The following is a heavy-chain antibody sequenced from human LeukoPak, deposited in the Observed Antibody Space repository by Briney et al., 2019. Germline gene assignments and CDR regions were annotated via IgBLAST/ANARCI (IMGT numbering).Heavy chain of an antibody. CDR1: GYSFTTYW. V-gene: IGHV5-51*01. CDR2: IYPGDSDT. D-gene: IGHD2-2*02. Sequence: GESLKISCKGSGYSFTTYWIGWVRQMPGKGLEWMGIIYPGDSDTRYSPSFQGQVTISADKSISTAYLQWSSLKASDTAMYYCARQGCSSTRCYMGSFDPWGQGTLVTVSS. CDR3: ARQGCSSTRCYMGSFDP. J-gene: IGHJ5*02.